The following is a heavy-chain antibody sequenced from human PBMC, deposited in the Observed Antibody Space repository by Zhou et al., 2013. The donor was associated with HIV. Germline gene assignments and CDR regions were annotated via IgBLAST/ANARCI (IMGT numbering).Heavy chain of an antibody. D-gene: IGHD2-8*02. CDR3: AREGSSFCTGGVCSHRLLAAGFFDP. CDR2: IIPILGIA. V-gene: IGHV1-69*04. CDR1: GGTFSSYA. J-gene: IGHJ5*02. Sequence: QVQLVQSGAEVKKPGSSVKVSCKASGGTFSSYAISWVRQAPGQGLEWMGRIIPILGIANYAQKFQGRVTITADKSTSTAYMELSSLRSEDTAVYYCAREGSSFCTGGVCSHRLLAAGFFDPWGQGTLVTVSS.